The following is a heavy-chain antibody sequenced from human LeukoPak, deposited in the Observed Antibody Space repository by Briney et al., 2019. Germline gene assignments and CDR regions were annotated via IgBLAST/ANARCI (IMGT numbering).Heavy chain of an antibody. Sequence: SETLSLTCTVSGGSISSSSYYWGWIRQPPGKGLEWIGSIYYSGSTYYNPSLKSRVTISVDTSKNQFSLKLSSVTAADTAVYYCARWPLWFGGFDYWGQGTLVTVSS. CDR3: ARWPLWFGGFDY. CDR2: IYYSGST. J-gene: IGHJ4*02. CDR1: GGSISSSSYY. V-gene: IGHV4-39*07. D-gene: IGHD3-10*01.